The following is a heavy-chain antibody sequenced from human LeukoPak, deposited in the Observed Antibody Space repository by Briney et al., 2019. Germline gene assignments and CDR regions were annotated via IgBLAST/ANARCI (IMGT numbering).Heavy chain of an antibody. CDR2: INHSGST. D-gene: IGHD3-3*01. V-gene: IGHV4-34*01. Sequence: SETLSLTCAVYGGSFSGYYWSWIRQPPGKGLEWIGEINHSGSTNYNPSLKSRVTISVDTSKNRFSLKLSSVTAADTAVYYCARGGRSIYYDFWSGYRRPFGYWGQGTLVTVSS. CDR3: ARGGRSIYYDFWSGYRRPFGY. J-gene: IGHJ4*02. CDR1: GGSFSGYY.